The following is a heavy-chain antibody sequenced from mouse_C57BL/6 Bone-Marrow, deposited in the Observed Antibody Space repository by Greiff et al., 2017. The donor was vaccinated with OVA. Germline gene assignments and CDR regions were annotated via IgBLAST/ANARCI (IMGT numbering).Heavy chain of an antibody. J-gene: IGHJ2*01. Sequence: LQESGAELARPGASVKLSCKASGYTFTSYGISWVKQRTGQGLEWIGEIYPRSGNTYYNEKFKGKATLTADKSSSTAYMELRSLTSEDSAVYFCAREGINYYGSSYEDFDYWGQGTTLTVSS. CDR3: AREGINYYGSSYEDFDY. D-gene: IGHD1-1*01. CDR2: IYPRSGNT. V-gene: IGHV1-81*01. CDR1: GYTFTSYG.